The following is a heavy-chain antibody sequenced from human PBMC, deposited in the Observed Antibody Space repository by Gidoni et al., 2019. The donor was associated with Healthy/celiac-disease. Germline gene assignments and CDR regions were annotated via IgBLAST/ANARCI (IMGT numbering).Heavy chain of an antibody. J-gene: IGHJ6*02. D-gene: IGHD3-3*01. CDR2: INPNSGGT. V-gene: IGHV1-2*02. CDR1: GYTFTGHY. CDR3: ARVRLQTIFGVNKAGGMDV. Sequence: QVQLVQSGAEVKKPGASVKVSCKASGYTFTGHYMHWVRQAPGQGLEWLGWINPNSGGTNYAQKFQGRVTMTRDTSISTAYMELSRLRSDDTAVYYCARVRLQTIFGVNKAGGMDVWGQGTTVTVSS.